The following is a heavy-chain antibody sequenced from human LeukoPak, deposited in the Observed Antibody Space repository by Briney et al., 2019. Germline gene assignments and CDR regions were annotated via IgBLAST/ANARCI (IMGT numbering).Heavy chain of an antibody. CDR2: IKQDGSEK. CDR3: VKETGHNWGYFEF. D-gene: IGHD7-27*01. J-gene: IGHJ4*02. Sequence: PGGSLRLSCAASGFTFSSYWMSWVRQAPGKGLEWVANIKQDGSEKYYVDSVKGRFTISRDNAKNSLYLQMNSLRADDTAVFYCVKETGHNWGYFEFWGQGTLVTVSS. CDR1: GFTFSSYW. V-gene: IGHV3-7*03.